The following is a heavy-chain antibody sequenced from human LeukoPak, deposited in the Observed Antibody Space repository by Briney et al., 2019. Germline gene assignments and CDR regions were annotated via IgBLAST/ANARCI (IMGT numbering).Heavy chain of an antibody. Sequence: GGSLRLSCAASGFTFNSYAMSWVRQAPGKGLEWVSTISGSGGSTYYADSVKGRFTISRDNSKNTLYLQMNSLRAEDTAVYYCAKDRVTLPMVRGVIPDAFDIWGQGTMVTVSS. CDR1: GFTFNSYA. CDR2: ISGSGGST. D-gene: IGHD3-10*01. J-gene: IGHJ3*02. CDR3: AKDRVTLPMVRGVIPDAFDI. V-gene: IGHV3-23*01.